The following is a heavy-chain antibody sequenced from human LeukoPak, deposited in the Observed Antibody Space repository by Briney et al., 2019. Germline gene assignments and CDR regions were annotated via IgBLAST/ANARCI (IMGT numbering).Heavy chain of an antibody. Sequence: PSETLSLTCTVSGGSISSYYWSWIRQLAGKGLEWIGHIYNSGSTNYNPSLKGRVTMSVATSKNQFSLHLSSVTAADTAVYYCARGGGVRGVLDTFDVWGQGTMVTVSS. CDR3: ARGGGVRGVLDTFDV. V-gene: IGHV4-4*07. CDR1: GGSISSYY. CDR2: IYNSGST. D-gene: IGHD3-10*01. J-gene: IGHJ3*01.